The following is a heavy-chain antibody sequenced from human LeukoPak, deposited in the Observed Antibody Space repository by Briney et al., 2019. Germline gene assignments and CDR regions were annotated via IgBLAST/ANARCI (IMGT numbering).Heavy chain of an antibody. CDR1: GGSSSDYF. Sequence: SETLSLTCAVYGGSSSDYFWSWIRQPPGKGLEWIGEINHGGSTNYNPSLKSRITISVDTSKNQFSLKLSSMTAADTAVYYCARGRTGYQLLPTKKDYSYYYIDVWGKGTTVTVSS. V-gene: IGHV4-34*01. D-gene: IGHD2-2*01. CDR3: ARGRTGYQLLPTKKDYSYYYIDV. CDR2: INHGGST. J-gene: IGHJ6*03.